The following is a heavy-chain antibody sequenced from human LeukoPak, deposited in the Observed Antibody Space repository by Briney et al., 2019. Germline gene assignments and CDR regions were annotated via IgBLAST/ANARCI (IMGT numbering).Heavy chain of an antibody. J-gene: IGHJ5*02. CDR3: ARDKGPAYNCFDP. V-gene: IGHV4-59*01. Sequence: PSETLSLTCTVSGGSISSYYWSWIRQPPGKGLEWIGYIYYSGSTNYNPSLKSRVTISVDTSKNQFSLKLSSVTAADTAVYYCARDKGPAYNCFDPWGQGTLVTVSS. CDR1: GGSISSYY. CDR2: IYYSGST.